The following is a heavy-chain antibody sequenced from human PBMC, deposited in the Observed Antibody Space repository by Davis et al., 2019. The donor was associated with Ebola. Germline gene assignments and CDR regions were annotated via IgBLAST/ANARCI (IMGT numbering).Heavy chain of an antibody. CDR3: ARLEYSSGWYGGYFDL. CDR1: GYSFTSYW. D-gene: IGHD6-19*01. Sequence: GGSLRLSCKGSGYSFTSYWIGWVRQMPGKGLEWMGIIYPGDSDTRYSPSFQGQVTISADKSISTAYLQWSSLKASDTAMYYCARLEYSSGWYGGYFDLWGRGTLVTVSS. V-gene: IGHV5-51*01. J-gene: IGHJ2*01. CDR2: IYPGDSDT.